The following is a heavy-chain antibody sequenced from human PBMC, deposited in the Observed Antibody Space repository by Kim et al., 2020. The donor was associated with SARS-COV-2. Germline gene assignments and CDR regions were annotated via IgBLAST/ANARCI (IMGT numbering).Heavy chain of an antibody. CDR2: ISSNSDTI. J-gene: IGHJ4*02. V-gene: IGHV3-9*01. Sequence: GGSLRLSCAASGFTFDDYPMHWVRQAPGKGLEWVSGISSNSDTIAYADSLKGRFTISRDNAKNSLYLQMNSLRLEDTALYYCAKRDSGSSRHFDYGGQGTRVSVSS. CDR1: GFTFDDYP. D-gene: IGHD1-26*01. CDR3: AKRDSGSSRHFDY.